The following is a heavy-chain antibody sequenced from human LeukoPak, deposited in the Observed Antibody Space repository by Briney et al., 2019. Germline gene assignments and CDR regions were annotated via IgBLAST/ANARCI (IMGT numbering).Heavy chain of an antibody. J-gene: IGHJ6*02. CDR3: AREMATIVERQTYYYYGMDV. CDR1: GFTFSSYA. Sequence: PGRSLRLSCAASGFTFSSYAMHWVRQAPGKGLEWVAVISYDGSNKYYADSVKGRFTISRDNSKNTLYLQMNSLRAEDTAVYYCAREMATIVERQTYYYYGMDVWGQGTTVTVSS. CDR2: ISYDGSNK. D-gene: IGHD5-24*01. V-gene: IGHV3-30*04.